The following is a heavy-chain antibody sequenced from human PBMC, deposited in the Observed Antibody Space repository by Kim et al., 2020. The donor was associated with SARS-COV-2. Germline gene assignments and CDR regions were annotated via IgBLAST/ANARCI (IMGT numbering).Heavy chain of an antibody. CDR2: ISAGNGDP. CDR3: ARLNAGYCGGHRCYTFDQ. Sequence: ASVKVSCKASGYSFSMYAIHWVRQAPGQRPEWMGGISAGNGDPEYSQKFQGRVTISRDTSANTAYVEVSSLRSEDTAVYYCARLNAGYCGGHRCYTFDQWGQGTLVTVSS. V-gene: IGHV1-3*01. CDR1: GYSFSMYA. J-gene: IGHJ4*02. D-gene: IGHD2-21*01.